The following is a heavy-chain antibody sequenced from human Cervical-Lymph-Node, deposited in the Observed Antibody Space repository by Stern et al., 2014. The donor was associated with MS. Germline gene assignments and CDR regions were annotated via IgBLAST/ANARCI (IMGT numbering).Heavy chain of an antibody. V-gene: IGHV3-30*18. J-gene: IGHJ5*02. CDR1: GFSFSSYG. CDR2: ISSDGTNP. CDR3: AKDRGMIVVVTYSLDT. D-gene: IGHD3-22*01. Sequence: VQLEESGGGVVQPGRSLRLSCVASGFSFSSYGMHWVRQAPGQGMEWVAVISSDGTNPYYAASVKCRLTISRDNSKNTLYLQLNSLTPEATAVYYCAKDRGMIVVVTYSLDTWGQGTLVTVSS.